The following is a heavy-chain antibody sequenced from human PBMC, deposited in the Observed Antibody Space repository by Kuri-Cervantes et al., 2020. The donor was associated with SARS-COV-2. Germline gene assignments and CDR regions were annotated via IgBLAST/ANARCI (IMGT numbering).Heavy chain of an antibody. CDR3: ARPGGFLDV. CDR2: IYYSGHT. J-gene: IGHJ6*04. Sequence: SETLSLTCTVSGGSISSYYWSWIRQPAGKGLEWIGSIYYSGHTFYNPSLKSRVTISVDTSKNQFSLKLSSVTAADTAAYYCARPGGFLDVWGKGTTVTVSS. V-gene: IGHV4-59*04. D-gene: IGHD4-23*01. CDR1: GGSISSYY.